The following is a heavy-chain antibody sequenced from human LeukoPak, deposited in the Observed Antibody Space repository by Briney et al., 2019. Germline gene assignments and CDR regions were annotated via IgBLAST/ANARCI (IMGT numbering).Heavy chain of an antibody. CDR1: GGSISSYY. J-gene: IGHJ5*02. Sequence: PSETLSLTCTVSGGSISSYYWSWIRQPAGKGLEWIGSIYYSGSTYYNPSLKSRVTISVDTSKNQFSLKLSSVTAADTAVYYCARQLYYYGSGRLYWFDPWGQGTLVTVSS. D-gene: IGHD3-10*01. CDR2: IYYSGST. CDR3: ARQLYYYGSGRLYWFDP. V-gene: IGHV4-59*05.